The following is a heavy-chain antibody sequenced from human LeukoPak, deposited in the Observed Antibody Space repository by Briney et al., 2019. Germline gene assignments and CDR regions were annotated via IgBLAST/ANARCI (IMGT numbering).Heavy chain of an antibody. D-gene: IGHD2-2*01. Sequence: PASLSLTCAVYGGSFSGYYWSWVRQPPGKGLEWVGEINHSGSATYNPSLKRRATISVDMSKHQFSLKLSSVTAADTAVYYCARGPPAKPGTGYYYGMDVWGQGTTVTVSS. V-gene: IGHV4-34*01. CDR2: INHSGSA. CDR3: ARGPPAKPGTGYYYGMDV. CDR1: GGSFSGYY. J-gene: IGHJ6*02.